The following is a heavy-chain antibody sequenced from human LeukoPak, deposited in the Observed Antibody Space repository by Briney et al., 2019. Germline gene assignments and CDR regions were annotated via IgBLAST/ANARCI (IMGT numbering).Heavy chain of an antibody. Sequence: PSETLSLTCAVYGGSFSGYYWSWIRQPPGKGLEWIGEINHSGSTNYNPSLKSRVTISVDTSKNQFSLKLSSVTAADTAVYYCARGKWIQLHWGQGTLVTASS. V-gene: IGHV4-34*01. D-gene: IGHD5-18*01. J-gene: IGHJ4*02. CDR1: GGSFSGYY. CDR3: ARGKWIQLH. CDR2: INHSGST.